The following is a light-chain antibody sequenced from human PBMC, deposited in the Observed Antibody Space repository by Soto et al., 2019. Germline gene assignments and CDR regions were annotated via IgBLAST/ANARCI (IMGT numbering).Light chain of an antibody. J-gene: IGLJ2*01. CDR2: EVS. CDR3: SSYTSSSTLVL. CDR1: SSDVGGYNY. V-gene: IGLV2-14*01. Sequence: QSALTQPASVSGSPGQSITIPCTGTSSDVGGYNYVSWDQQHPGKAPKLMIYEVSNRPSAVSDRFSGSKSDNTASLTISGLRAEDEADYYCSSYTSSSTLVLFGGGTKLTVL.